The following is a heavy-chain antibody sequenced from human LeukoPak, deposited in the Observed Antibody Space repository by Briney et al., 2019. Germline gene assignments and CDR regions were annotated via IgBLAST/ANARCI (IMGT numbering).Heavy chain of an antibody. Sequence: SETLSVTCAVFGGSLRGHYWTWIRQAPGKGLEWIGEINHTGSPRNYSPSLRSRVTMSIDTSKNQFSLTLMSVTAADTATYYCARGHGRDGQWGQGTLVIVSS. CDR3: ARGHGRDGQ. CDR1: GGSLRGHY. J-gene: IGHJ4*02. V-gene: IGHV4-34*01. CDR2: INHTGSP.